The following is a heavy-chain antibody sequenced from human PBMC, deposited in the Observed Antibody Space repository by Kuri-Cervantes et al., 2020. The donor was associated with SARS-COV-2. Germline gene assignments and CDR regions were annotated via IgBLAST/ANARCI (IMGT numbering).Heavy chain of an antibody. V-gene: IGHV3-11*04. CDR2: IGPSGSTI. J-gene: IGHJ3*02. CDR3: ARDRFTGYSSSWDAFDI. Sequence: GGSLRLSCTASGFIFSDYYMTWIRQAPGKGLEWVSNIGPSGSTIYYADSVKGRFTISRDNAKNSLYLQMNSLRAEDTAVYYCARDRFTGYSSSWDAFDIWGQGTMVTVSS. CDR1: GFIFSDYY. D-gene: IGHD6-13*01.